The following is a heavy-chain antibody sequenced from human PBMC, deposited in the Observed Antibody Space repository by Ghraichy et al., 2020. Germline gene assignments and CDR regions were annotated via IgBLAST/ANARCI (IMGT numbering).Heavy chain of an antibody. V-gene: IGHV1-69*06. CDR3: AREPYYYDSSGYYPTHSFDY. Sequence: SVKVSCKASGGTFSSYAISWVRQAPGQGLEWMGGIIPIFGTANYAQKFQGRVTITADKSTSTAYMELSSLRSEDTAVYYCAREPYYYDSSGYYPTHSFDYWGQGTLVTVSS. CDR1: GGTFSSYA. J-gene: IGHJ4*02. D-gene: IGHD3-22*01. CDR2: IIPIFGTA.